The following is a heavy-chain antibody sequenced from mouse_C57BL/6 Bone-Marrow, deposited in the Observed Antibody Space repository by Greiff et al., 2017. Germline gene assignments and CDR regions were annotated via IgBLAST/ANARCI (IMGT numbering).Heavy chain of an antibody. CDR1: GYSFTDYN. Sequence: VQLKQSGPELVKPGASVKISCKASGYSFTDYNMNWVKQSNGKSLEWIGVINPNYGTTSYNQKFKGKATLTVDQSSSTAYMRLSSLTSEDSAVYYCARGYDYDYAMDYWGQGTSVSVSS. V-gene: IGHV1-39*01. CDR3: ARGYDYDYAMDY. CDR2: INPNYGTT. D-gene: IGHD2-4*01. J-gene: IGHJ4*01.